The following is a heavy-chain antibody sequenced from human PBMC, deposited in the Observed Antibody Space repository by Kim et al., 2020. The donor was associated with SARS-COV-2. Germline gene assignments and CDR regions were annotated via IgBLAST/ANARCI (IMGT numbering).Heavy chain of an antibody. Sequence: ASVKVSCKASGYTFTGYYMHWVRQAPGQGLEWMGWINPNSGGTNYAQKFQGRVTMTRDTSISTAYMELSRLRSDDTAVYYCARDWDAAAGFFDYWGQGTLVTVSS. V-gene: IGHV1-2*02. D-gene: IGHD6-13*01. CDR2: INPNSGGT. J-gene: IGHJ4*02. CDR1: GYTFTGYY. CDR3: ARDWDAAAGFFDY.